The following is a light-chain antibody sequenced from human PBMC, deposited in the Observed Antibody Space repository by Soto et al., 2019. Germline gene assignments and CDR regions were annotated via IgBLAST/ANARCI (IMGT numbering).Light chain of an antibody. CDR2: KAS. CDR3: QQYNSYPWT. V-gene: IGKV1-5*03. CDR1: QSICSW. J-gene: IGKJ1*01. Sequence: DIQMTQSPSNLSASVGYRVTIICRASQSICSWLAWYQQKPGKAPKLLIYKASSLESVVPSMFSGSGSGTEFTLTISSLQADDFATYYCQQYNSYPWTFGQGTKVEIK.